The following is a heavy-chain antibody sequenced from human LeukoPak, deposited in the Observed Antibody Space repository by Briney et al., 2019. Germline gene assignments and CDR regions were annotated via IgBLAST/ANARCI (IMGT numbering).Heavy chain of an antibody. Sequence: PSETLSLTCTVSGDFITAYYWSWLRQPPGKGLEWIGYVYYSGSTEYNPSLRSRVTISLEMSKHQFSLILTSVTAADTAVYYCASNTGTVFDYWGQGALVTVSS. V-gene: IGHV4-59*01. CDR3: ASNTGTVFDY. CDR1: GDFITAYY. J-gene: IGHJ4*02. CDR2: VYYSGST. D-gene: IGHD7-27*01.